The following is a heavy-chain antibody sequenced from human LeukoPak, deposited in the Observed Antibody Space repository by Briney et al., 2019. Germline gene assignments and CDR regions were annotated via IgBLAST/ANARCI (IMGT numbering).Heavy chain of an antibody. V-gene: IGHV1-2*02. CDR2: INPNSGGT. CDR3: ARTTSWYFDL. Sequence: ASVTVSCKGSGFSLTGHYMHWVRQAPGQGLEWMGWINPNSGGTNYAQKFQGRVTMTRDTSISTAYMELSRLRSDDTAVYYCARTTSWYFDLWGRGTLVTVSS. CDR1: GFSLTGHY. D-gene: IGHD1-1*01. J-gene: IGHJ2*01.